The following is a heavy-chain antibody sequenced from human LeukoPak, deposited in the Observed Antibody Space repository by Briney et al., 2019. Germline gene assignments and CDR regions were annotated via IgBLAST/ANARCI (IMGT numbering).Heavy chain of an antibody. CDR3: ASGWSGSY. CDR2: ISTSGSST. CDR1: GFTFSSSE. J-gene: IGHJ4*02. V-gene: IGHV3-48*03. Sequence: GGSLRLSCAASGFTFSSSEMNWVRQAPGKGLEWVSYISTSGSSTYYADSVKGRFTTSRDNAKNSLYLQMNTLRAEDTGIYYCASGWSGSYWGQGTLVTVSS. D-gene: IGHD3/OR15-3a*01.